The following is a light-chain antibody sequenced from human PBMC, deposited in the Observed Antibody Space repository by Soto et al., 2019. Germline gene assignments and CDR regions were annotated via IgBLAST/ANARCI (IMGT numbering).Light chain of an antibody. J-gene: IGLJ2*01. CDR1: NIGSKS. V-gene: IGLV3-21*04. CDR3: QVWDSSSDHPV. CDR2: YDS. Sequence: SSELTQPPSVSVAPGKTARITCGGTNIGSKSVHWYQQKPGQAPVLVIYYDSDRPSGIPERFSGSNSGNTATLTISRVEAGDEADYYCQVWDSSSDHPVFGGGPKLTVL.